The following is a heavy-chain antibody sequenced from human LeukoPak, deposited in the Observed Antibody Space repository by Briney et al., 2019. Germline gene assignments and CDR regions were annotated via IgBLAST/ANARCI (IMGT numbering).Heavy chain of an antibody. CDR2: IYYSGST. J-gene: IGHJ5*02. D-gene: IGHD6-13*01. V-gene: IGHV4-39*07. CDR3: AREDSGYSSSWYGRRINWFDP. CDR1: GGSISSSSYY. Sequence: PSETLSLTCTVSGGSISSSSYYWGWIRQPPGKGLEWIGSIYYSGSTYYNPSLKSRVTISVDTSKNQFSLKLSSVTAADTAVYYCAREDSGYSSSWYGRRINWFDPWGQGTLVTVSS.